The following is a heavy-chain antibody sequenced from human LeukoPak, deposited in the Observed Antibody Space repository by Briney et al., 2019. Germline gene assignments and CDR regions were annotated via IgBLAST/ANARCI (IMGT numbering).Heavy chain of an antibody. D-gene: IGHD5-18*01. V-gene: IGHV1-18*01. J-gene: IGHJ4*02. CDR1: GYTFMSYG. Sequence: ASVKVSCKASGYTFMSYGISWVRQAPGQGLEWMGWISAYDGNTNYVQKFQGRVTMTVDTSTNSAYMDLRSLTSDDTAVYYCTRDGGYSYRKGVDHFAYWGQGTLVTVSS. CDR3: TRDGGYSYRKGVDHFAY. CDR2: ISAYDGNT.